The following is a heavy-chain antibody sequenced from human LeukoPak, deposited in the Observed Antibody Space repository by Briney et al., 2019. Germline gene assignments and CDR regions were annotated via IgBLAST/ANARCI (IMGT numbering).Heavy chain of an antibody. CDR2: INTDGSST. Sequence: PGGSLRLSCAASGFTVSSNYMSWVRQAPGKGLVWVSRINTDGSSTTYADSVKGRFTISRDNAKNTLYLQMNSLRADDTAVYYCAKGLMGATPYYFDYWGQGTLVTVSS. CDR1: GFTVSSNY. CDR3: AKGLMGATPYYFDY. D-gene: IGHD1-26*01. V-gene: IGHV3-74*01. J-gene: IGHJ4*02.